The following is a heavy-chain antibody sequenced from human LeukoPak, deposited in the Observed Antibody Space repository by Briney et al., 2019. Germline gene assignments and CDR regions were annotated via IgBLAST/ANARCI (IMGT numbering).Heavy chain of an antibody. CDR1: GFTFNKFW. Sequence: GGSLRLSCAASGFTFNKFWMTWARQAPGKGLEWVANINPDGSDKHHVDSVKGRFRLSRDNADNALYLQTDGLRAEDTAVYYGARHLDWAFDYWGQGTLVTVSS. J-gene: IGHJ4*02. D-gene: IGHD2-21*01. V-gene: IGHV3-7*01. CDR3: ARHLDWAFDY. CDR2: INPDGSDK.